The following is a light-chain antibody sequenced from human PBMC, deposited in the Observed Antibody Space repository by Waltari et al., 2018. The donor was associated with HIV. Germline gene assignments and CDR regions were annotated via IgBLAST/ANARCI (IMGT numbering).Light chain of an antibody. CDR1: SYNLGSNT. Sequence: SVLTQTPSTSGTPGQRVTISCSGSSYNLGSNTVNWYQQLPGTAPKLLIYSNNQWPSGVPDRFSGSKSGTSASLAISGLQSEDEADYYCAAWDDSLNGWVFGGGTKLTVL. J-gene: IGLJ3*02. CDR2: SNN. CDR3: AAWDDSLNGWV. V-gene: IGLV1-44*01.